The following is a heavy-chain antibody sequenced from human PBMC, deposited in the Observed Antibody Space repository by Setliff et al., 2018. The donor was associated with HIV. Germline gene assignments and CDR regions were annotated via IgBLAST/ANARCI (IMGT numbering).Heavy chain of an antibody. CDR1: GGSISSGGYY. V-gene: IGHV4-31*03. CDR2: IYYSGST. CDR3: ARVITMAWTTFDP. J-gene: IGHJ5*02. Sequence: PSETLSLTCTVSGGSISSGGYYWSWIRQHPGKGLEWIGYIYYSGSTYYNPSLKSRVTISGDTSKNQFSLKLSSVTAADTAVYYCARVITMAWTTFDPWGQGTLVTVSS. D-gene: IGHD3-10*01.